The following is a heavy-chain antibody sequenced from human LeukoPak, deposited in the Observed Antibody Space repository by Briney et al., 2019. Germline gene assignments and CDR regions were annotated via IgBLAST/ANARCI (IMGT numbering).Heavy chain of an antibody. V-gene: IGHV4-39*01. Sequence: SETLSLTCTVSGGSISSSSHYWGWIRQPPGMGLEWIGNIYYTESTNYNPSLKSRVTISVDTSKNQFSLKLSSVTAADTADYYCARRVAGSGYRDYWGQGILVTVSS. CDR2: IYYTEST. D-gene: IGHD3-22*01. CDR3: ARRVAGSGYRDY. J-gene: IGHJ4*02. CDR1: GGSISSSSHY.